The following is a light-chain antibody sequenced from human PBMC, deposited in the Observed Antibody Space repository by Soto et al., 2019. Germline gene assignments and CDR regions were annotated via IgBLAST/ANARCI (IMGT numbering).Light chain of an antibody. V-gene: IGKV4-1*01. CDR1: QSVLYSSNNKNY. Sequence: DIVMTQSPDSLAVSLGERATINCKSSQSVLYSSNNKNYLAWYQQKPGQSPKLLFSWASSRESGVPDRFSASGSGTDFTLTIYNLQVEDVAVYYCQQYYSSPPWTFGQGTKVEIK. J-gene: IGKJ1*01. CDR2: WAS. CDR3: QQYYSSPPWT.